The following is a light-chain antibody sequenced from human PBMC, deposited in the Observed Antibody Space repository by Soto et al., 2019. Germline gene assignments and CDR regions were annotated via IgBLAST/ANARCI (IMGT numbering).Light chain of an antibody. V-gene: IGKV3-20*01. Sequence: EIVLTHSPGTLSLSPGETATLSCRASESVASNYLAWYQQKPGQAPRLLMYGASSRATGIPDRFSGSGSGTDFTLSITRLQPEDWAVYYCQQYGSSPCTSGQGTKVEIK. J-gene: IGKJ1*01. CDR3: QQYGSSPCT. CDR1: ESVASNY. CDR2: GAS.